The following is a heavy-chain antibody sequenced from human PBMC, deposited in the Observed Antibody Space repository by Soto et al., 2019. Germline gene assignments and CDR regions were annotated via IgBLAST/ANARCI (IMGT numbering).Heavy chain of an antibody. J-gene: IGHJ4*02. D-gene: IGHD6-13*01. CDR1: GGSFSGYY. CDR3: ARGHRAAGTERKTTLRRLKIDY. CDR2: INHSGST. V-gene: IGHV4-34*01. Sequence: QVQLQQWGAGLLKPSETLSLTCAVYGGSFSGYYWSWIRQPPGKGLEWIGEINHSGSTNYNPSLKSRVTISVDTSKNQFSLKLSSVTAADTAVYYCARGHRAAGTERKTTLRRLKIDYWGQGTLVTVSS.